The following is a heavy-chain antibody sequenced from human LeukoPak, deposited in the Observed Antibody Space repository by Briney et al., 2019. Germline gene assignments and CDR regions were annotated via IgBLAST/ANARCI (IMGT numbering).Heavy chain of an antibody. V-gene: IGHV1-18*01. CDR1: GYTFTSYG. CDR2: ISAYNGNT. D-gene: IGHD3-3*01. J-gene: IGHJ5*02. Sequence: ASVKVSCKASGYTFTSYGISWVRQAPGQGLEWMGWISAYNGNTNYAQKLQGRVTMTTDTSTSTAYMELRSLRSDDTAVYYCAISFSHYDFWSGSFGFDPWGQGTLVTVSS. CDR3: AISFSHYDFWSGSFGFDP.